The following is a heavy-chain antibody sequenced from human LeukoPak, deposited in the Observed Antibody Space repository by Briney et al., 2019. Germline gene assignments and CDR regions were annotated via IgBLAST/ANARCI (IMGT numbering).Heavy chain of an antibody. CDR1: GYTFISYA. CDR2: INTNTGNP. D-gene: IGHD4-17*01. CDR3: ARDSNGDYLDY. V-gene: IGHV7-4-1*02. J-gene: IGHJ4*02. Sequence: ASVKVSFKASGYTFISYAMNWLRQAPAQGLEWMGCINTNTGNPTYAQGSTGRFVFSLHTSVTTAYLEISSLTAEDTVVYYCARDSNGDYLDYWGQGTLVTVSS.